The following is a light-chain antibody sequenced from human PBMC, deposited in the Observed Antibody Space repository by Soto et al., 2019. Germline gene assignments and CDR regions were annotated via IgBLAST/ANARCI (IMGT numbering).Light chain of an antibody. V-gene: IGLV2-23*01. J-gene: IGLJ1*01. CDR1: SSDVGSYNF. CDR2: EGT. Sequence: QSALTQPASVSGSPGQSITISCTGTSSDVGSYNFVSWYQQHPGKAPKFMIYEGTKRPSGVSNRFSGSKSGNTASLTISGLQAEDEADYYCCSYAGSRHYVFGTGTKLTVL. CDR3: CSYAGSRHYV.